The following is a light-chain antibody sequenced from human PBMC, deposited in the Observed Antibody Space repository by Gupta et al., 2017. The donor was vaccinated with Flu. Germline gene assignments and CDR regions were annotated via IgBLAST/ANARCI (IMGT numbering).Light chain of an antibody. CDR3: QLRWA. CDR1: QTVKNQ. V-gene: IGKV3-11*01. CDR2: DVS. J-gene: IGKJ3*01. Sequence: LTQSPATLSLSPGERATLSCRTSQTVKNQLAWYQQKPGQAPRLFIYDVSNRVTGIPARFSGSGSGTDFTRTISSLEPEDFAGYDCQLRWAFGHGTKVDFK.